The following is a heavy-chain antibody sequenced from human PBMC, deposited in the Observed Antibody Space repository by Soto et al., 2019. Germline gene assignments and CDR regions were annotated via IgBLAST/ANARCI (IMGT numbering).Heavy chain of an antibody. V-gene: IGHV3-9*01. D-gene: IGHD3-22*01. CDR3: AKTYYYDSSGYGGAFDI. CDR1: GFTFDDYA. Sequence: PGGSLRLSCAASGFTFDDYAMHWVRQAPGKGLEWVSGISWNIGSIGYADSVKGRFTISRDNAKNSLYLQMNSLRAEDTALYYCAKTYYYDSSGYGGAFDIWGQGTMVTVSS. J-gene: IGHJ3*02. CDR2: ISWNIGSI.